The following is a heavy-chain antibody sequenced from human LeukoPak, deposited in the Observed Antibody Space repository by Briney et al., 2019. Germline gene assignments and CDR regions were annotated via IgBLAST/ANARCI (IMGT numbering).Heavy chain of an antibody. CDR3: AREDYAADWFDP. Sequence: SETLSLTCTISGGSTSDYYWGWIRQPPGKGLEWIGYVHNSGDTNYNPSLRSRVTISLDTSKNDFSPKLSSVTAADTAVYYCAREDYAADWFDPWGQGTLVTVSS. V-gene: IGHV4-4*08. CDR2: VHNSGDT. CDR1: GGSTSDYY. J-gene: IGHJ5*02. D-gene: IGHD2-2*01.